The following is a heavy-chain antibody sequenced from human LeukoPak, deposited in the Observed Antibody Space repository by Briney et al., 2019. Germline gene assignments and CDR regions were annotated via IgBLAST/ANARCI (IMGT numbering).Heavy chain of an antibody. Sequence: GASVKVSCKASGYTFTSYDINWVRQATGQGLEWMGWMNPNSGNTGYAQKFQGRVTMTRNTSISTAYKELSSLRSEDTAVYYCARGRSARIAVAGTWGQGTLVTVSS. CDR1: GYTFTSYD. CDR2: MNPNSGNT. J-gene: IGHJ5*02. CDR3: ARGRSARIAVAGT. V-gene: IGHV1-8*01. D-gene: IGHD6-19*01.